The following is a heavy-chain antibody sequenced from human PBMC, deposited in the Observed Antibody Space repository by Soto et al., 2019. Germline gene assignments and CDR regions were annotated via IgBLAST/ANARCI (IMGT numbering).Heavy chain of an antibody. J-gene: IGHJ4*02. V-gene: IGHV3-72*01. CDR3: TRAGILTTPYYFDY. CDR1: GFTFSDHY. Sequence: EVQLVESGGGSVQPEGSLRLSCAASGFTFSDHYMDWVRQAPGKGLEWVGRIRNKANSYTTEYAASVKGRFTISRDDSRNSLYLQMHSLKSEDTAMYYCTRAGILTTPYYFDYWGQGTLVTVSS. CDR2: IRNKANSYTT. D-gene: IGHD2-21*01.